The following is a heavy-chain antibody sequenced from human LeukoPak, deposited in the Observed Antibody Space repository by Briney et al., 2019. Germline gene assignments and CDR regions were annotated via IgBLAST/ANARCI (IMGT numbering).Heavy chain of an antibody. D-gene: IGHD6-19*01. CDR2: ISGSGGGT. V-gene: IGHV3-23*01. CDR3: AKDSALGIYSSGWYPLDY. CDR1: GFTFTSYA. Sequence: PGGSLRLSCAASGFTFTSYAMSWVRQAPGKGLDWASTISGSGGGTYYADSVKGRFTISRDNSKNTLFLQMNSLRPEDTAIYYCAKDSALGIYSSGWYPLDYWGQGTLVTVSS. J-gene: IGHJ4*02.